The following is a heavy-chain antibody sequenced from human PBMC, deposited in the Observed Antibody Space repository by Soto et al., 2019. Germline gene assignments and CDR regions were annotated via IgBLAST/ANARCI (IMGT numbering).Heavy chain of an antibody. CDR1: SGSISSSNW. J-gene: IGHJ3*02. CDR2: IYHSGST. D-gene: IGHD3-3*01. V-gene: IGHV4-4*02. CDR3: ARKGFLEWSWNAFDI. Sequence: SETLSLTCAVSSGSISSSNWWSWVRQPPGKGLEWIGEIYHSGSTNYNPSLKSRVTISVDKSKNQFSLKLSSVTAADTAVYYCARKGFLEWSWNAFDIWGQGTMVTVSS.